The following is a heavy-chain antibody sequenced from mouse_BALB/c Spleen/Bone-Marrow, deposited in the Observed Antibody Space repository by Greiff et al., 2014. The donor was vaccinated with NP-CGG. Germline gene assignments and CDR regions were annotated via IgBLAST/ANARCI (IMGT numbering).Heavy chain of an antibody. Sequence: EVKLVESGPELVKPGASVKMSCKASGYTFTSYVIHWVKQKPGQGLEWIGYINPYNDATKFNERFKGKATLTSDKSSSTAYAVLSSLTSEDSAVYYCAREGVDYFDYWGQGTTLTVSS. CDR3: AREGVDYFDY. J-gene: IGHJ2*01. CDR1: GYTFTSYV. V-gene: IGHV1-14*01. CDR2: INPYNDAT.